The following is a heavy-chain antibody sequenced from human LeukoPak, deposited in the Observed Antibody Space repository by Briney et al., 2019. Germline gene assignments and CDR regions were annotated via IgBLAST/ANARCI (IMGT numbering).Heavy chain of an antibody. Sequence: GGSLRLSCAASGFTFSSYAMSWVRQAPGKGLEWVSAISGSGGSTYYADSVEGRFTISRDNSKNTLYLQMNSLRAEDTAVYYCARDNAAATGFYYYYYGMDVWGQGTTVTVSS. CDR1: GFTFSSYA. D-gene: IGHD6-13*01. CDR3: ARDNAAATGFYYYYYGMDV. J-gene: IGHJ6*02. CDR2: ISGSGGST. V-gene: IGHV3-23*01.